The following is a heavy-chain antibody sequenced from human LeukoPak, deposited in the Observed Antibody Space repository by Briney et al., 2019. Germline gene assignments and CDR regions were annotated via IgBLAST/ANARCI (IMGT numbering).Heavy chain of an antibody. D-gene: IGHD4-11*01. CDR3: ARRGSNDVPYWGFDW. Sequence: ASVKVSCKASGYTFTGYYMHWVRQAPGQGLEWMGWINPNSGGTNYAQKFQGRVTMTRDTSISTAYMELSRLRSDDTAVYYCARRGSNDVPYWGFDWWGQGTLVTV. V-gene: IGHV1-2*02. J-gene: IGHJ4*02. CDR2: INPNSGGT. CDR1: GYTFTGYY.